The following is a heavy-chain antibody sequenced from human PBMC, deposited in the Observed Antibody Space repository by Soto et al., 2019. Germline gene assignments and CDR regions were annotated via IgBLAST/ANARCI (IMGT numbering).Heavy chain of an antibody. CDR2: ISAGGGNK. J-gene: IGHJ4*02. D-gene: IGHD2-21*02. CDR1: GFTFSSYA. Sequence: GGSLRLSCAASGFTFSSYAMSWVRQAPGKGLEWVSAISAGGGNKYYADSVKGRFTISRDNSRNTLNLQMNSLRAEDTAVYYCEKDDGDHAYWGQGSLVSVSS. CDR3: EKDDGDHAY. V-gene: IGHV3-23*01.